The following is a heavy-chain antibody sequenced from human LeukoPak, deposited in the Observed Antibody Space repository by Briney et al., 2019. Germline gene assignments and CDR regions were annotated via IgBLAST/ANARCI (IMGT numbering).Heavy chain of an antibody. Sequence: GGSLRLSCAASGFTFSSYGMHWVRQAPGKGLEWVAFIRYDGSNKYYADSVKGRFTISRDNAKNSLHLQMNSLRAEDTAVYYCASSGSYRNTFDIWGQGTMVTVSS. V-gene: IGHV3-30*02. CDR1: GFTFSSYG. CDR2: IRYDGSNK. J-gene: IGHJ3*02. D-gene: IGHD6-19*01. CDR3: ASSGSYRNTFDI.